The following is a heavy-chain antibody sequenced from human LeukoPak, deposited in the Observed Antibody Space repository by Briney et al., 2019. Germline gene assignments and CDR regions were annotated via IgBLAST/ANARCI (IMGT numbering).Heavy chain of an antibody. CDR2: ISWNSGSI. CDR1: GFTFDDYA. J-gene: IGHJ3*02. Sequence: PGRSLRLSCAASGFTFDDYAMHWVRQAPGKGLEWVSGISWNSGSIGYADSVKGRFTISRDNAKNSLYLQMNSLRAEDTALYYCAKDLLRYFDWLLPNAFDIWGQGTMVTVSS. V-gene: IGHV3-9*01. CDR3: AKDLLRYFDWLLPNAFDI. D-gene: IGHD3-9*01.